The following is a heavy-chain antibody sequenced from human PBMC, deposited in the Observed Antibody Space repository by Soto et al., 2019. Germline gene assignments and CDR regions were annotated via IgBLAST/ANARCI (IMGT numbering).Heavy chain of an antibody. CDR3: AKAIVGATTGYYYYYGMDV. CDR2: ISWNSGSI. CDR1: GFTFDDYA. Sequence: GGSLRLSCAASGFTFDDYAMHWVRQAPGKXLEWVSGISWNSGSIGYADSVKGRFTISRDNAKNSLYLQMNSLRAEDTALYYCAKAIVGATTGYYYYYGMDVWGQGTTVTVSS. V-gene: IGHV3-9*01. D-gene: IGHD1-26*01. J-gene: IGHJ6*02.